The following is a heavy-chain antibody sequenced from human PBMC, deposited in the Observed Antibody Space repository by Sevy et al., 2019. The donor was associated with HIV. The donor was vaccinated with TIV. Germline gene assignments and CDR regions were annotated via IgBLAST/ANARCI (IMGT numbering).Heavy chain of an antibody. J-gene: IGHJ6*02. CDR3: ARDAGYIDYYGMDV. D-gene: IGHD5-18*01. CDR2: ISYDGSNK. V-gene: IGHV3-30*04. CDR1: GFTFSSYA. Sequence: GGSLRLSCAASGFTFSSYAMHWVRQAPGKGLEWVAVISYDGSNKYYADSVKGRFTISRDNSKNKLYLQMNSLRAEDTAVYYCARDAGYIDYYGMDVWGQGTTVTVSS.